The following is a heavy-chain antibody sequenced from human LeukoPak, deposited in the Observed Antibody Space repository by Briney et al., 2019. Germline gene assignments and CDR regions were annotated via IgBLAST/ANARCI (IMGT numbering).Heavy chain of an antibody. Sequence: SETLSLTCTVSGGSISSGGYYWSWIRQHPGKSLEWIGYIYCSGSTYYNPSLKSRVTISVDTSKNQFSLKLSSVTAADTAVYYCARGRYISGWYPLDYWGQGSLVTVS. V-gene: IGHV4-31*03. CDR1: GGSISSGGYY. CDR2: IYCSGST. D-gene: IGHD6-19*01. J-gene: IGHJ4*02. CDR3: ARGRYISGWYPLDY.